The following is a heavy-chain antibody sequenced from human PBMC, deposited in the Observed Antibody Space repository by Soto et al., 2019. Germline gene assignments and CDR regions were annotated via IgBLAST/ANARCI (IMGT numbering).Heavy chain of an antibody. D-gene: IGHD3-9*01. V-gene: IGHV4-59*01. Sequence: PSETLSLTCTVSGGSISSYYWSWIRQPPGKGLEWIGYIYYSGSTNYNPSLKSRVTISVDTSKNQFSLKLSSVTAADTAVYYCARFAAIYDDSDIWGQGTMVTV. J-gene: IGHJ3*02. CDR2: IYYSGST. CDR1: GGSISSYY. CDR3: ARFAAIYDDSDI.